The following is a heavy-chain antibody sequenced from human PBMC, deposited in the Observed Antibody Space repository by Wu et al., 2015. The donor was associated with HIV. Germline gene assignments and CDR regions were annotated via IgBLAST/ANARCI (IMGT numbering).Heavy chain of an antibody. CDR1: GYTFTTKY. Sequence: QVHLVQSGAEVKKPGASLKISCKTSGYTFTTKYIHWVRQAPGQGLEWVGIMNPAGGSPNYAQKFQGRVIMTRDTSTSTVYMELRSLRSEDTAVYYCARVLRSNYDFYMDVWGKGTTVTVSS. D-gene: IGHD4-11*01. J-gene: IGHJ6*03. CDR3: ARVLRSNYDFYMDV. CDR2: MNPAGGSP. V-gene: IGHV1-46*01.